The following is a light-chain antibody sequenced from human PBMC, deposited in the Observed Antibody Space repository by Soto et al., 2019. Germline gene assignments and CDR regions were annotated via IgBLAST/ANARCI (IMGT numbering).Light chain of an antibody. CDR1: QSVGTC. Sequence: IVLTQSPAPLSLSPGERAPLSCRASQSVGTCLAWYQQKPGQAPRLLIYDVSSRAPGIPARFSGSGSGTDFTLTISSLEPEDFAVYYCQQCNNWPPITFGQGTRLEIK. J-gene: IGKJ5*01. CDR3: QQCNNWPPIT. V-gene: IGKV3-11*01. CDR2: DVS.